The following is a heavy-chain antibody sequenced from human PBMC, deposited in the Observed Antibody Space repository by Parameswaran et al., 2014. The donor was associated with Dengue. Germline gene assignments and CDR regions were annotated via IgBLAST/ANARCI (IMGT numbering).Heavy chain of an antibody. V-gene: IGHV1-69*01. CDR3: ASLTGDQVLPRTPRSYYYGMDV. J-gene: IGHJ6*02. CDR2: IIPIFGTA. Sequence: WVRQAPGQGLERMGGIIPIFGTANYAQKFQGRVTITADESTSTAYMELSSLRSEDTAVYYCASLTGDQVLPRTPRSYYYGMDVWGQGTTVTVSS. D-gene: IGHD7-27*01.